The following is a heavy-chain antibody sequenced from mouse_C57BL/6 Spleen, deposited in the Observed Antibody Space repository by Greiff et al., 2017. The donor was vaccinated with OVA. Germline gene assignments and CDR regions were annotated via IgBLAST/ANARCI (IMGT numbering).Heavy chain of an antibody. CDR3: TAYYGYAMDY. Sequence: EVKLVESGGGLVQPGGSMKLSCVASGFTFSNYWMNWVRQSPEKGLEWVAQIRLKSDNYATHYAESVKGRFTISRDDSKSSVYLQMNNLRAEDTGIYYCTAYYGYAMDYWGQGTSVTVSS. CDR2: IRLKSDNYAT. D-gene: IGHD2-10*01. J-gene: IGHJ4*01. V-gene: IGHV6-3*01. CDR1: GFTFSNYW.